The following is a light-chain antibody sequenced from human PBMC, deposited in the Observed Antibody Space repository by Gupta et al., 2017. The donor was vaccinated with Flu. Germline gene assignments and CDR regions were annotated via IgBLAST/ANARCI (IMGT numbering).Light chain of an antibody. CDR2: AAS. J-gene: IGKJ2*01. V-gene: IGKV1-9*01. CDR1: HGNNNY. CDR3: QLLNSYPYT. Sequence: GDRVTITCRASHGNNNYLDKYQQKPGNDPKLLIYAASTLQSWVPSRFSGSGSGTEVTLTISSLQPEDFVTYYCQLLNSYPYTFGQGTKLEIK.